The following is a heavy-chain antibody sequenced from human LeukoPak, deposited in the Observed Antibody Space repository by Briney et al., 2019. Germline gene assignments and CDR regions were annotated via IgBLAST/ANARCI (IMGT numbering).Heavy chain of an antibody. CDR2: INHSGST. J-gene: IGHJ4*02. CDR1: GGSFSGYY. V-gene: IGHV4-34*01. D-gene: IGHD5-24*01. CDR3: ARGEATIYYFDY. Sequence: PETLSLTCAVYGGSFSGYYWSWIRQPPGKGLEWIGEINHSGSTNYNPSLKSRVTISVDTSKNQFSLKLSSVTAADTAVYYCARGEATIYYFDYWGQGTLVTVSS.